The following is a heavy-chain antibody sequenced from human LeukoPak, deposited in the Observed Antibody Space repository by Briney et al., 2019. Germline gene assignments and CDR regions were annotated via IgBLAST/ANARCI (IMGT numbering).Heavy chain of an antibody. CDR2: INHSGNT. Sequence: SETLSLTCTVNGGSFNGYFWNWIRQPPGKGLEWIGQINHSGNTDYNPSLGSRVTISVDTSKNQISLKMTSVSAADTAVYYCARATGQWLPQGYWGQGTLVTVSS. J-gene: IGHJ4*02. CDR3: ARATGQWLPQGY. V-gene: IGHV4-34*01. D-gene: IGHD6-19*01. CDR1: GGSFNGYF.